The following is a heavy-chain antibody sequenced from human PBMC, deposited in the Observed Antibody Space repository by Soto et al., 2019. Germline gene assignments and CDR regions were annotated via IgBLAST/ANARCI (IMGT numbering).Heavy chain of an antibody. D-gene: IGHD3-3*01. J-gene: IGHJ5*02. V-gene: IGHV4-34*01. Sequence: PSETLSLTCAVDGGSFSGYYWSWIRQPPGKGLEWIGEINHSGSTNYNPSLKSRVTISVDTSKNQFSLKLSSVTAADTAVYYCASSEEGTGEWPKWFDPWGQGTLVTVS. CDR2: INHSGST. CDR1: GGSFSGYY. CDR3: ASSEEGTGEWPKWFDP.